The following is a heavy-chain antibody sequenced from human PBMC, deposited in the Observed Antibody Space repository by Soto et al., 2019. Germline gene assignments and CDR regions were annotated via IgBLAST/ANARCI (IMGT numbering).Heavy chain of an antibody. V-gene: IGHV4-59*01. Sequence: LSLTCTVSGGSISSYYWSWIRQPPGKGLEWIGYIYYSGSTNYNPSLKSRVTISVDTSKNQFSLKLSSVTAADTAVYYCARDTHYDILTGYYYYYYMDVWGKGTTVTVSS. J-gene: IGHJ6*03. CDR2: IYYSGST. D-gene: IGHD3-9*01. CDR3: ARDTHYDILTGYYYYYYMDV. CDR1: GGSISSYY.